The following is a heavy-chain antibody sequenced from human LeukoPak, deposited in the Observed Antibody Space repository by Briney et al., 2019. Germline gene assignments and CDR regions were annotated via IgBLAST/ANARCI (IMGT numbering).Heavy chain of an antibody. CDR3: ARRKEVQTTFDY. CDR1: GITFSNSW. Sequence: GGSLRLSCAASGITFSNSWMHWVRQAPGKGLEWVANINQDGSEKYYVDSVKGRFTISRDNAKNSLDLQMNSLRDEDTAVYYCARRKEVQTTFDYWGQGTLVTVSS. D-gene: IGHD4/OR15-4a*01. J-gene: IGHJ4*02. V-gene: IGHV3-7*01. CDR2: INQDGSEK.